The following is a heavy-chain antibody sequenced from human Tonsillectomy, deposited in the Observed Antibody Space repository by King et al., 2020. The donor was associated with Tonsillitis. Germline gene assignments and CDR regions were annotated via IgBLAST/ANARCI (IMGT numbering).Heavy chain of an antibody. Sequence: VQLVQSGGGLVKPGGSLRLSCAASGFSFSDYYMSWIRQAPGKGLEWISYISPASFTTYYADSVKGRFTISRDNSKNSLYLQMNSLRIEDTAVYFCARDPSGYDFPFDSWGQGTLVTVSS. CDR3: ARDPSGYDFPFDS. D-gene: IGHD5-12*01. CDR1: GFSFSDYY. CDR2: ISPASFTT. J-gene: IGHJ4*02. V-gene: IGHV3-11*01.